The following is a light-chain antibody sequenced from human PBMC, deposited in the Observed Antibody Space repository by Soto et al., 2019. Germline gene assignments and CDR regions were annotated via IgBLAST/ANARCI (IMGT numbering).Light chain of an antibody. V-gene: IGLV2-14*01. CDR3: NSHTSSGIRV. Sequence: SVLTQPASVSGSPGQSITISCTGTSSDVGGYNHVSWYQHHPGKAPKLIIYEVSDRPSGVSNRFSGSKSGYTASLTISGLQAEDEADYYCNSHTSSGIRVFGTGTKVTVL. CDR2: EVS. J-gene: IGLJ1*01. CDR1: SSDVGGYNH.